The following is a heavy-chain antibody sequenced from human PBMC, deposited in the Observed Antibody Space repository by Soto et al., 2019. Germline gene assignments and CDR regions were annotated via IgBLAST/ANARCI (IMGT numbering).Heavy chain of an antibody. D-gene: IGHD3-9*01. CDR2: IYPGDSDT. Sequence: PGESLKISCKGFGYSFAVYWIAWVRQMPGKGLEWMGIIYPGDSDTKYSPSFEGQVTISADKSISTAYLQWSSLEASDTAMYYCARGQNDWRYDYWGQGTLVTVSS. CDR1: GYSFAVYW. V-gene: IGHV5-51*01. J-gene: IGHJ4*02. CDR3: ARGQNDWRYDY.